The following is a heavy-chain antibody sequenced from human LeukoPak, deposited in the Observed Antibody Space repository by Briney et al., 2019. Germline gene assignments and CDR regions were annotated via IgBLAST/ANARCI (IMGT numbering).Heavy chain of an antibody. CDR1: GYSISSGHY. V-gene: IGHV4-38-2*02. CDR3: ARGPRFGELLWHWFDP. CDR2: MYHSGST. Sequence: SETLSLTCTVSGYSISSGHYWGWIRQPPGKGLEWIGSMYHSGSTYYNPPLKSRVTISEDTSKNQFSLKMRSVTAADTAVYYCARGPRFGELLWHWFDPWGQGTLVTVSS. J-gene: IGHJ5*02. D-gene: IGHD3-10*01.